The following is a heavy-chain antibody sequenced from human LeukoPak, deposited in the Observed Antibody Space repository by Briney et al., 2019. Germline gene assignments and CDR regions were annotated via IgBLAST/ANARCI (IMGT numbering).Heavy chain of an antibody. V-gene: IGHV4-31*03. J-gene: IGHJ5*02. Sequence: SQTLSLTCTVSGGSISSGGYYWSWIRQHPGKGLEWIGYIYYSGSTYYNPSLKSRVTISVDTSKNQFSLKLSSVTAADTAVYYCARVPIDCLSSTSCHINWFDPWGQGTLVTVSS. CDR3: ARVPIDCLSSTSCHINWFDP. CDR2: IYYSGST. CDR1: GGSISSGGYY. D-gene: IGHD2-2*02.